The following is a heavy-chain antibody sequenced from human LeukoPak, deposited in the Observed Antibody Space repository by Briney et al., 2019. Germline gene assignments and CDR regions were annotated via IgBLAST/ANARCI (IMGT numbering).Heavy chain of an antibody. CDR2: IIPIFGTA. CDR1: GGTFSSYA. CDR3: ARSDPPSGSQGDYYYYYYMDV. V-gene: IGHV1-69*01. Sequence: ASVKVSCKASGGTFSSYAISWVRQAPGQGLEWMGGIIPIFGTANYAQKFQGRVTITADESTSTAYMELSSLRSEDTAVYYCARSDPPSGSQGDYYYYYYMDVWGKGTTVTVSS. D-gene: IGHD1-26*01. J-gene: IGHJ6*03.